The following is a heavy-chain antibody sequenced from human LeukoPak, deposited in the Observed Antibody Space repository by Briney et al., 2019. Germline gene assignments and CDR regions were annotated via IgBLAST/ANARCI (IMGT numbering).Heavy chain of an antibody. CDR3: VKVGSDILTGRPEWLPPPYHFDY. D-gene: IGHD3-9*01. CDR1: GFTFSSYA. V-gene: IGHV3-23*01. CDR2: ISGSGGRT. J-gene: IGHJ4*02. Sequence: PGGSLRLSCVASGFTFSSYAMSWVRQAPGKGLEWVSAISGSGGRTYSGDSVKGRFTISRDNSKNTLYLQMNSLRAEDTAVYYCVKVGSDILTGRPEWLPPPYHFDYWGQGTLVTVSS.